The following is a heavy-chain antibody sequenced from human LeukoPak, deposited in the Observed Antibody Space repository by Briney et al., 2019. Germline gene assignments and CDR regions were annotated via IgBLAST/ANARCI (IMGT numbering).Heavy chain of an antibody. CDR2: INHSGST. CDR3: ARRAAGNFDY. D-gene: IGHD6-13*01. Sequence: PETLSLTCAVYGGSFSGYYWSWIRQPPGKGLEWIGEINHSGSTNYNPSLKSRVTISVDTSKNQFSLKLSSVTAADTAVYYCARRAAGNFDYWGQGTLVTVSS. V-gene: IGHV4-34*01. J-gene: IGHJ4*02. CDR1: GGSFSGYY.